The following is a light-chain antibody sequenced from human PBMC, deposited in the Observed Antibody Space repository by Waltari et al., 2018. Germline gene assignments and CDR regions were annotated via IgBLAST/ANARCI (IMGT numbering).Light chain of an antibody. CDR2: KAS. Sequence: DIQMTQSPSTLSASVGDRVTITCRASQSISTWLAWYQQKPGKAPKLLIDKASDLESGVPSRFGGSGSGTEFTLTISSLKPDDFATYHCQQYYSSPWTFGRGTKVEI. CDR1: QSISTW. V-gene: IGKV1-5*03. CDR3: QQYYSSPWT. J-gene: IGKJ1*01.